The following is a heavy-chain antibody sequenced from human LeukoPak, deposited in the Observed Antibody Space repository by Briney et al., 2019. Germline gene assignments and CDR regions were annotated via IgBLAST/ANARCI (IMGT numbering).Heavy chain of an antibody. J-gene: IGHJ4*02. CDR1: GGSFSGYY. V-gene: IGHV4-34*01. CDR3: ARAGDRSGYSDY. D-gene: IGHD3-22*01. CDR2: INHSGRT. Sequence: SETLSLTCAVYGGSFSGYYWSWIRQPPGKGLEWIGEINHSGRTNYKPSLKSRVTISVDTSKNQFSLKLSSVTAADTAVYDCARAGDRSGYSDYWGQGTLVTVSS.